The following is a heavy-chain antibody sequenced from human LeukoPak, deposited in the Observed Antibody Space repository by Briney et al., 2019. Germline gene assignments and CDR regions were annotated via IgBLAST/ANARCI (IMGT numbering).Heavy chain of an antibody. CDR2: IYYSGST. Sequence: PSETLSLTCTVSGGSISSSSYYWGWIRQPPGKGLEWIGSIYYSGSTYYNPSLKSRVTISVDTSKNQFSLKLSSVTAADTAVYYCASDYYYDSSVAPGKGNDNWFDPWGQGTLVTVSS. D-gene: IGHD3-22*01. CDR1: GGSISSSSYY. J-gene: IGHJ5*02. CDR3: ASDYYYDSSVAPGKGNDNWFDP. V-gene: IGHV4-39*07.